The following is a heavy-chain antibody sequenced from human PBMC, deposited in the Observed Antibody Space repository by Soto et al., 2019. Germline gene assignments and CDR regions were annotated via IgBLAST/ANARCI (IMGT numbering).Heavy chain of an antibody. CDR1: GGSFSGYY. CDR3: ERGRGSGWYGNWFDP. Sequence: SETLSLTCAVYGGSFSGYYWSWIRQPPGKGLEWIGEINHSGSTNYNPSLKSRVTISVDTSKNQFSLKLSSVTAADTAVYYCERGRGSGWYGNWFDPWGQGTLVTVSS. V-gene: IGHV4-34*01. D-gene: IGHD6-19*01. CDR2: INHSGST. J-gene: IGHJ5*02.